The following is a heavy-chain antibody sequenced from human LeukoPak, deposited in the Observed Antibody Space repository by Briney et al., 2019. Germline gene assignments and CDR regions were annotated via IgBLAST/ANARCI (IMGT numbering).Heavy chain of an antibody. CDR2: IYTSGST. J-gene: IGHJ5*02. D-gene: IGHD6-19*01. Sequence: SETLSLTCTVSGGSISSYYWSWIRQPAGKGLEWIGRIYTSGSTNYNPSLKSRVTISVDKSKNQFSLKLSSVTAADTAVYYCARVGLAVAGRGWFDPWGQGTLVTVSS. CDR1: GGSISSYY. V-gene: IGHV4-4*07. CDR3: ARVGLAVAGRGWFDP.